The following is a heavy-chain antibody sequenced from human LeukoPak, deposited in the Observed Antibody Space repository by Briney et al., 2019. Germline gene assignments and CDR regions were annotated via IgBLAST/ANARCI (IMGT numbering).Heavy chain of an antibody. V-gene: IGHV3-48*01. CDR2: ISSNGSTK. J-gene: IGHJ4*02. D-gene: IGHD1-7*01. CDR1: GFTFSTYR. CDR3: ARGRGRITGTTNY. Sequence: GGSLRLSCAASGFTFSTYRMNWVRQAPGKGLEWVSYISSNGSTKYYADSVKGRFTISRDNAKNSLYLQLNSLRVEDTAVYYCARGRGRITGTTNYWGQGTLVTVSS.